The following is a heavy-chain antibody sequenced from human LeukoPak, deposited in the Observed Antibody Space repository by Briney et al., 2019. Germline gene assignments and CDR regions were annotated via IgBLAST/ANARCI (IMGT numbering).Heavy chain of an antibody. CDR2: FDPEDGET. D-gene: IGHD3-22*01. J-gene: IGHJ4*02. CDR1: GYTLTELS. V-gene: IGHV1-24*01. Sequence: GASVTVSCKVSGYTLTELSMYWVRQAPGKGLEWMGGFDPEDGETIYAQKFQGRVTMTEDTSTDTAYMELSSLRSDDTAVYYCATARITMTTAGSRLDYWGQGTLVTVSS. CDR3: ATARITMTTAGSRLDY.